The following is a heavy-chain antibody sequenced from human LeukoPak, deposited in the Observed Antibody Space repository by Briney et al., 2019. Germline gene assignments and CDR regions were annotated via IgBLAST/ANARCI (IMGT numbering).Heavy chain of an antibody. CDR3: ARGPSVLRYFDWSRNWFDP. J-gene: IGHJ5*02. D-gene: IGHD3-9*01. V-gene: IGHV4-34*01. Sequence: PSETLSLTCAVYGGSFSGYYWSWIRQPPGKGLEWIGEINHSGSTNYNPSLKSRVTISVDTSKNQFSLKLSSVTAADTAVYYCARGPSVLRYFDWSRNWFDPWGQGTLVTVSS. CDR2: INHSGST. CDR1: GGSFSGYY.